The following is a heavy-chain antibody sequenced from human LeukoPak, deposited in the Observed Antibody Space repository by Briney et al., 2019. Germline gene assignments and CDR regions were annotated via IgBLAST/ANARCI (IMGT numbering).Heavy chain of an antibody. Sequence: SETLSLTCTVSGGSISSYYWSWIRQPPGKGLEWIGYIYYSGSTNYNPSLKSRVTISVDTSKNQFSLKLSSVTAADTAVYYCARDTDAGYCSGGSCNGIDYWGQGTLVTVSS. V-gene: IGHV4-59*01. CDR3: ARDTDAGYCSGGSCNGIDY. D-gene: IGHD2-15*01. J-gene: IGHJ4*02. CDR2: IYYSGST. CDR1: GGSISSYY.